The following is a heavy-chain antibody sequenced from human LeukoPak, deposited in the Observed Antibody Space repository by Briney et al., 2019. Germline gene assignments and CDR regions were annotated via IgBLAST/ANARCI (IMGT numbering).Heavy chain of an antibody. V-gene: IGHV1-8*01. Sequence: ASVKVSCKASGYTFTSYDINWVRQATGQGLEWMGWMNPNSDNTGYAQKFQGRVTMTRNTSISTAYMELSSLRSEDTAVYYCARIGLRGVIISRPLDYWGQGTLVTVSS. CDR1: GYTFTSYD. CDR3: ARIGLRGVIISRPLDY. D-gene: IGHD3-16*02. CDR2: MNPNSDNT. J-gene: IGHJ4*02.